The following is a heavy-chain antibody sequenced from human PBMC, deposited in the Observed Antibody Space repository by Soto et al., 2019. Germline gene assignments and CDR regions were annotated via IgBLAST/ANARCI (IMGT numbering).Heavy chain of an antibody. CDR3: ARQSYSSYYFDY. V-gene: IGHV3-64*01. CDR2: ISSNGGST. J-gene: IGHJ4*02. CDR1: GFTFSSYA. D-gene: IGHD6-13*01. Sequence: SLRLSCAASGFTFSSYAMHWVRQAPGKGLEYVSAISSNGGSTYYANSVKGRFTISRDNSKNTLYLQMGSLRAEDMAVYYCARQSYSSYYFDYWGQGTLVTVSS.